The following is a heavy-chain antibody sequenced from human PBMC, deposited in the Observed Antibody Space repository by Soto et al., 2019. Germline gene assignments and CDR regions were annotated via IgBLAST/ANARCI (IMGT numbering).Heavy chain of an antibody. CDR1: GFTFTDSA. CDR2: VRSKSNSYAT. CDR3: TRRGNDILTGPLTFGLDV. V-gene: IGHV3-73*02. J-gene: IGHJ6*02. D-gene: IGHD3-9*01. Sequence: EVQLVESGGGLVQPGGSLKVSCVASGFTFTDSAIHWVRQASGKGLEWVGHVRSKSNSYATSYGASVKGRFTISRDDPKNTTYLEMSSLKIDDTAVYYCTRRGNDILTGPLTFGLDVWGQGTTVTVSS.